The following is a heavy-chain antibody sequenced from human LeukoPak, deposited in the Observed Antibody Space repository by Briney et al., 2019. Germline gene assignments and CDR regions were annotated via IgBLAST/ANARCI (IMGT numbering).Heavy chain of an antibody. CDR1: GFSFTTYW. CDR2: ISGSGGST. CDR3: AKGPRGFDY. V-gene: IGHV3-23*01. J-gene: IGHJ4*02. Sequence: GGSLRLSCAASGFSFTTYWMAWVRQAPGKGLEWVSGISGSGGSTYYADSVKGRFTISRDNSKNTLYLQMNSLRVEDTAVYYCAKGPRGFDYWGQGTLVTVSS.